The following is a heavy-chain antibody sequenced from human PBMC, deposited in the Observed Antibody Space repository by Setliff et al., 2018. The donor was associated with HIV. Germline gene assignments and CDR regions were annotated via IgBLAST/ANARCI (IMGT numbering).Heavy chain of an antibody. J-gene: IGHJ4*02. CDR3: ASRVGLYY. CDR1: GFTFKNYR. D-gene: IGHD2-15*01. V-gene: IGHV3-48*02. Sequence: GGSLRLSCATSGFTFKNYRMNWVRQTPGKGLEWVGDIDYRTNIASYADAVEGRFTISRDNAKKSVYLEMNSLRDEDTAVYYCASRVGLYYWGQGTLVTVSS. CDR2: IDYRTNIA.